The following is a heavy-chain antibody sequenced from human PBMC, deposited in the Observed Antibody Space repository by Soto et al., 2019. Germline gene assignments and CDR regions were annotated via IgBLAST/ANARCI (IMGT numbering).Heavy chain of an antibody. V-gene: IGHV1-2*02. CDR3: AREGGAAPGARREWYLDL. CDR1: GYPLTDFY. Sequence: QVQLVQSGAEVKKPGASVTVSCKTSGYPLTDFYIHWVRQAPGQGLEWMAWINPHTGDTNTALKFQGRVTMTRDTSINPAFMDLTRLSSDDTAVYYCAREGGAAPGARREWYLDLWGRGTLVSVSS. D-gene: IGHD6-25*01. J-gene: IGHJ2*01. CDR2: INPHTGDT.